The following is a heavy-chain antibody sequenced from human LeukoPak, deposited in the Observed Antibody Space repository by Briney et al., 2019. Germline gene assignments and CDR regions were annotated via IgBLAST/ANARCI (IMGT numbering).Heavy chain of an antibody. Sequence: GGSLRLSCAASGFPFASYVMSWVRQAPGKGLEWIAYINHDAEMIFYPDFVKGRFTISRDNAKKSLYLQMNALRYEDTAIYYCARDHDWAFDLWGQGTLVTVSS. CDR1: GFPFASYV. J-gene: IGHJ4*02. D-gene: IGHD3-9*01. CDR3: ARDHDWAFDL. V-gene: IGHV3-48*02. CDR2: INHDAEMI.